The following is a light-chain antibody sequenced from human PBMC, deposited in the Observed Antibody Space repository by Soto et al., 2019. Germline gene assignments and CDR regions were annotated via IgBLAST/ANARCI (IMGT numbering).Light chain of an antibody. Sequence: EIVLTQSPGTLSLSPGEGVTLSCRASQTIINNFLAWYQQKPGQAPRLLIYGASSRATGIPDRIGGSGSGTDFTLTISRLEPEDFAVYYCQRYVSTPWTFGQGTKVDI. CDR2: GAS. V-gene: IGKV3-20*01. J-gene: IGKJ1*01. CDR1: QTIINNF. CDR3: QRYVSTPWT.